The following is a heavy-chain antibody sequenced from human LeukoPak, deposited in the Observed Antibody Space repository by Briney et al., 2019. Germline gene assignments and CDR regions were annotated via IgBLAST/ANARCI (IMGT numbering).Heavy chain of an antibody. D-gene: IGHD3-3*01. CDR2: INHSGST. J-gene: IGHJ5*02. V-gene: IGHV4-34*01. Sequence: TSETLSLTCAVYGGSFSGYYWSWIRQPPGKGLEWIGEINHSGSTNYNPSLKSRVTISVDTSKNQFSLKLSSVTAADTAVYYCARDSITIFGVPGGWFDPWGQGTLVTVSS. CDR3: ARDSITIFGVPGGWFDP. CDR1: GGSFSGYY.